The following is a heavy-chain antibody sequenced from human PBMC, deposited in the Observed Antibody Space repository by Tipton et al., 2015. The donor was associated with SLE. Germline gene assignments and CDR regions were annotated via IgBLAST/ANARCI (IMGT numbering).Heavy chain of an antibody. Sequence: SLRPSCAASGFTFSAYWMHWVRQAPGKGLVWVSRIDTDGRTTTYADSVKGRFTISRDNARNTLYLQMNSLGVEDAGVYYCIRDLAGRDGYWAQGTLVTVSS. CDR1: GFTFSAYW. CDR2: IDTDGRTT. V-gene: IGHV3-74*01. J-gene: IGHJ4*02. D-gene: IGHD6-19*01. CDR3: IRDLAGRDGY.